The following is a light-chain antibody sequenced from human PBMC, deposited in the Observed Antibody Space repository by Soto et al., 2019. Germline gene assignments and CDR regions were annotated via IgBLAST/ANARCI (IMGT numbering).Light chain of an antibody. CDR2: GAS. V-gene: IGKV3-15*01. J-gene: IGKJ1*01. CDR1: QSVGSN. Sequence: EIVLTQSPGTLSLSPGERATLSCRASQSVGSNDLAWYQQKPGQAPRLLIYGASTRATGIPARFSGSGSGTEFTLTISSLQSEDFAVYYCQQYNNWPWTFGQGTKVDIK. CDR3: QQYNNWPWT.